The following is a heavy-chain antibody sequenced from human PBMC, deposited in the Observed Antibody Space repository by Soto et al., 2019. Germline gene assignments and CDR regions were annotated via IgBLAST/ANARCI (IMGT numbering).Heavy chain of an antibody. CDR3: AIDRGYSYGAGYFDY. CDR2: IYSGGST. J-gene: IGHJ4*02. Sequence: PGGSLRLSCAASGFTVSSNYMSWVRQAPGKGLEWVSVIYSGGSTYYADSVKGRFTISRDNSKNTLYLQMNSLRAEDTAVYYCAIDRGYSYGAGYFDYWGQGTLVTVSS. V-gene: IGHV3-53*01. D-gene: IGHD5-18*01. CDR1: GFTVSSNY.